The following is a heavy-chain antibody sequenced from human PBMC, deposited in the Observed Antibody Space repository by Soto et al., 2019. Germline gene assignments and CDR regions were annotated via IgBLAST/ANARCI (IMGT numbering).Heavy chain of an antibody. Sequence: PGGSLRLSCAASGFTFSSYAMSWVRQAPGKGLEWVSAISGSGGSTYYADSVKGRFTISRDNSKNTLYLQMNSLRAEDTAVYYCAKDNRWGYYDSSGYPHYWGQGTLVTVSS. CDR3: AKDNRWGYYDSSGYPHY. V-gene: IGHV3-23*01. D-gene: IGHD3-22*01. CDR1: GFTFSSYA. J-gene: IGHJ4*02. CDR2: ISGSGGST.